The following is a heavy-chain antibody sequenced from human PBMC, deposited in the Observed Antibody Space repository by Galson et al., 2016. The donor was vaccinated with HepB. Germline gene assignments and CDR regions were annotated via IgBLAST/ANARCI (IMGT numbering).Heavy chain of an antibody. Sequence: ETLSLTCAVPGGSISTDDWWTWVRLPPGKGLEWIGEVFQSGSTNYNPSLKSRVTISLDKSMNLFSLTLTSVTAADTAVYYCASYRYQVHWYFDLWGRGTPVTVSS. CDR2: VFQSGST. V-gene: IGHV4-4*02. CDR3: ASYRYQVHWYFDL. CDR1: GGSISTDDW. D-gene: IGHD5-18*01. J-gene: IGHJ2*01.